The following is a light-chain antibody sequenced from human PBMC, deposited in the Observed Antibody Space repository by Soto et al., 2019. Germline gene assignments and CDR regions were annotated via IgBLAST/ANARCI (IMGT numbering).Light chain of an antibody. CDR2: NNN. CDR1: SSNIGTNA. CDR3: SSYTSSSPSYV. V-gene: IGLV1-44*01. J-gene: IGLJ1*01. Sequence: QSVLTQPPSASGTPGQRVTISCSGGSSNIGTNAVNWYQQLPGTAPKLLIYNNNQRPSGVPDRFSGSKSGTSASLAISGLQSEDEADYYCSSYTSSSPSYVFGTGTKVTVL.